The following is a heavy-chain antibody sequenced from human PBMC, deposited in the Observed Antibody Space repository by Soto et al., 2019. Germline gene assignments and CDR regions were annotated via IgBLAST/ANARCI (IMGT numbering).Heavy chain of an antibody. D-gene: IGHD6-19*01. CDR1: GFTFSAYG. J-gene: IGHJ4*02. CDR2: ISGDGEST. CDR3: AKDNVAVGSASSIDY. V-gene: IGHV3-23*01. Sequence: EVQLLESGGGLIQPGGSLRLSCAASGFTFSAYGMSWVRQAPGKRPEWLSAISGDGESTFYADSVKGRFTISRDNSNNELYLQMNSLRAADTAMYYCAKDNVAVGSASSIDYWGQGTLVTVSS.